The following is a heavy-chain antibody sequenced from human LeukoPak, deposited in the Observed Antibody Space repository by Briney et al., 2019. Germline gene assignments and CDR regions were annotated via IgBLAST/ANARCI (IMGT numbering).Heavy chain of an antibody. CDR2: ISSSSSYI. V-gene: IGHV3-21*01. Sequence: GGSLRLSCAASGFTFSSYSMNWVRQAPGEGLEWVSSISSSSSYIYYADSVKGRFTISRDNAKNSLYLQMNSLRAEDTAVYYCARGAGSGSYYPNYFDYWGQGTLVTVSS. CDR1: GFTFSSYS. D-gene: IGHD3-10*01. J-gene: IGHJ4*02. CDR3: ARGAGSGSYYPNYFDY.